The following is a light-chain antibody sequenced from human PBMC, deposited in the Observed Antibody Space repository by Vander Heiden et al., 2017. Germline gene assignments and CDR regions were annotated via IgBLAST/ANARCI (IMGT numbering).Light chain of an antibody. CDR1: ALPKQY. Sequence: SYELPQPPSVSVSPGQTARITCSGDALPKQYAYWYQQKPGQAPVLVIYKDSGRPSGIPERFSGSSSGTTVTLTISGVQAEDEADYYCQSADSSGTWVFGGGTKLTVL. CDR2: KDS. V-gene: IGLV3-25*03. CDR3: QSADSSGTWV. J-gene: IGLJ3*02.